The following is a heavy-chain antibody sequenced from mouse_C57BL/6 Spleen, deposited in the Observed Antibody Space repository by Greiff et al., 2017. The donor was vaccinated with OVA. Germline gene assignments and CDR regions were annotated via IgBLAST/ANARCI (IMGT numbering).Heavy chain of an antibody. CDR3: ARIYYDYDVGYYAMDY. CDR2: INYDGSST. J-gene: IGHJ4*01. Sequence: DVMLVESEGGLVQPGSSMKLSCTASGFTFSDYYMAWVRQVPEKGLEWVANINYDGSSTYYLDSLKSRFIISRDNAKNILYLQMSSLKSEDTATYYCARIYYDYDVGYYAMDYWGQGTSVTVSS. CDR1: GFTFSDYY. V-gene: IGHV5-16*01. D-gene: IGHD2-4*01.